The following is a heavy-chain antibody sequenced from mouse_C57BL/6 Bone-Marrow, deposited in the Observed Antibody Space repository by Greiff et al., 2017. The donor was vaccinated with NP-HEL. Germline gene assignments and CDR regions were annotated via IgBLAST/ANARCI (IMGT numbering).Heavy chain of an antibody. D-gene: IGHD1-1*01. Sequence: VQLQQSGPGLVKPSQSLSLTCSVTGYSITSGYYWNWIRQFPGNKLEWMGYISYDGSNNYNPSLKNRISITRDTSKNQFFLKLNSVTTEDTATYYCARDGSSNYYAMDYWGQGTSVTVSS. V-gene: IGHV3-6*01. CDR1: GYSITSGYY. CDR3: ARDGSSNYYAMDY. J-gene: IGHJ4*01. CDR2: ISYDGSN.